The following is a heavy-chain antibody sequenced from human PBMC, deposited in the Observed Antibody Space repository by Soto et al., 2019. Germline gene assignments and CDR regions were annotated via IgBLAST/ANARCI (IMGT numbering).Heavy chain of an antibody. CDR2: IYYSGST. Sequence: SETLSLTCTVSGGSISSYYWSWIRQPPGKGLEWIGYIYYSGSTNYNPSLKSRVTISVDTSKNQFSLKLSSVTAADTAVYYCARYRLHLPQNWFDPWGQGTLVTVSS. CDR1: GGSISSYY. V-gene: IGHV4-59*01. CDR3: ARYRLHLPQNWFDP. J-gene: IGHJ5*02. D-gene: IGHD5-18*01.